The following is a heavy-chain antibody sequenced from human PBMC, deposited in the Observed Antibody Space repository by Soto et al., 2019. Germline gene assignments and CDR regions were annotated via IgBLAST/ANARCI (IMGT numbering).Heavy chain of an antibody. CDR2: IYYSGST. CDR3: ARFCTGGSCHWFAP. Sequence: SETLSLTCTVPGCSISSSSYYWGWVRQPPGKGLEWIGSIYYSGSTYYNPSLKSRVTISVDTSKNQFSLKLSSVTAADTAVYYCARFCTGGSCHWFAPWGQGTLVTVSS. J-gene: IGHJ5*02. CDR1: GCSISSSSYY. V-gene: IGHV4-39*01. D-gene: IGHD2-15*01.